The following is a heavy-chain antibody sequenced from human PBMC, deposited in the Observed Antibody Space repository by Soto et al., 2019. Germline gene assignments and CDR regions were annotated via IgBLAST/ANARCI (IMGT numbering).Heavy chain of an antibody. CDR1: GGSISTYY. J-gene: IGHJ4*02. Sequence: ETLSLTCTVSGGSISTYYWSWIRQPPGKGLEWIGYINYSGRTNYNPSLKSRVTMSLDTSKNQFSLKLRSVTAADTAVFYCARYAGSSWFDYWGQGTLVTVSS. D-gene: IGHD6-13*01. V-gene: IGHV4-59*01. CDR3: ARYAGSSWFDY. CDR2: INYSGRT.